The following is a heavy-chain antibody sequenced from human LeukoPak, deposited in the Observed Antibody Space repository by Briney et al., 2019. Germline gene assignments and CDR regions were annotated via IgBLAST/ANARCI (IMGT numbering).Heavy chain of an antibody. CDR2: ISSSSSYI. J-gene: IGHJ5*02. Sequence: GGSLRLSCAASGFTFSGYSMNWVRQAPGKGLEWVSSISSSSSYIYYADSVKGRFTISRDNAKNSLYLQMNSLRAEDTAVYYCARDVLAAAGNNWFDPWGQGTLVTVSS. CDR3: ARDVLAAAGNNWFDP. CDR1: GFTFSGYS. D-gene: IGHD6-13*01. V-gene: IGHV3-21*01.